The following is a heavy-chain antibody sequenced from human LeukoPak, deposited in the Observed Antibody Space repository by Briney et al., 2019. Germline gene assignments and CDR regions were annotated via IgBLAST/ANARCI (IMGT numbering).Heavy chain of an antibody. CDR3: ARDILWFGESSEDYYYGMDV. V-gene: IGHV1-2*04. CDR2: INPNSGGT. Sequence: ASVKVSCKASGYTFTGYYMHWVRQAPGQGLEWMGWINPNSGGTNYAQKFQGWVTMTRDTSISTAYMELSRLRSDDTAVYYCARDILWFGESSEDYYYGMDVWGQGTTVTVSS. J-gene: IGHJ6*02. D-gene: IGHD3-10*01. CDR1: GYTFTGYY.